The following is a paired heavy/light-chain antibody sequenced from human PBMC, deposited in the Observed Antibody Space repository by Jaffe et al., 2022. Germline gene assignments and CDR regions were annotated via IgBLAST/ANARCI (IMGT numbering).Light chain of an antibody. J-gene: IGKJ5*01. V-gene: IGKV2-28*01. CDR1: QSLLFSNGHNY. CDR3: MQGLQTPIT. CDR2: LGS. Sequence: DIVMTQSPLSLPVTPGEPASISCRSSQSLLFSNGHNYLDWYLQKPGQSPQLLIYLGSNRASGVPDRFSGSGSGTDFTLKISRVEAEDVGLYYCMQGLQTPITFGQGTRLEIK.
Heavy chain of an antibody. D-gene: IGHD2-21*02. CDR2: IKQDGSQK. CDR1: GFIFSDYW. CDR3: ARGLTILAAIPGDY. V-gene: IGHV3-7*04. J-gene: IGHJ4*02. Sequence: EVQLVESGGGLVQTGGSLRLSCAASGFIFSDYWMTWVRQAPGKGLEWVASIKQDGSQKYHVDSVKGRFTISRDNAKNSLYLQMNSLRVEDTSVYYCARGLTILAAIPGDYWGQGIVVTVSS.